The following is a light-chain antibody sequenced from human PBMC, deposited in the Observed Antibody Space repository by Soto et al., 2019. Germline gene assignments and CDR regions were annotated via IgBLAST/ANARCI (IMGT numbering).Light chain of an antibody. V-gene: IGLV7-46*01. J-gene: IGLJ2*01. CDR3: MLSYSTAPV. Sequence: QAVVTQEPSLTVSPGGTVTLTCGSSSGAVTSGHYPHWFQQKPGQAPRTLIHDTNNKHSWTPARFSGSLLGGKAALTLSGAQPEDEAEYYCMLSYSTAPVFCGGTKLTVL. CDR1: SGAVTSGHY. CDR2: DTN.